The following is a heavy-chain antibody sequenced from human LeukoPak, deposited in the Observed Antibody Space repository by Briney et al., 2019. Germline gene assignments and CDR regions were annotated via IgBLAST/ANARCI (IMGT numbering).Heavy chain of an antibody. CDR1: GGSINNYY. Sequence: SETLSLTCTVSGGSINNYYWSWIRQPAGKGLEWVGRIYTRGSTNYNPSLKSRVTMSVDTSKNQFSLKLSSVTAADTAVYYCARGRYCSADICSGGDAFDIWGQGAMVSVSS. V-gene: IGHV4-4*07. J-gene: IGHJ3*02. CDR2: IYTRGST. CDR3: ARGRYCSADICSGGDAFDI. D-gene: IGHD2-15*01.